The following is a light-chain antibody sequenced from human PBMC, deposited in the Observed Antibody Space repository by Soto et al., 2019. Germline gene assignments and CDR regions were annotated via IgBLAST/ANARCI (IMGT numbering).Light chain of an antibody. CDR1: QSVSRS. CDR3: QQYNTWPPFT. Sequence: EIVMTQSPATLSVSPGERVTLSCRASQSVSRSLAWYPQKPGQAPRLLIYGASTRATGIPARFSGSGSGTEFTLTISSLQSEDFAVYYCQQYNTWPPFTFGPGTKVDIK. J-gene: IGKJ3*01. V-gene: IGKV3-15*01. CDR2: GAS.